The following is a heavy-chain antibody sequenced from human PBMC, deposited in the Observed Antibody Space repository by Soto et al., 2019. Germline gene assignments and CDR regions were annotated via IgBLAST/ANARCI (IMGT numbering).Heavy chain of an antibody. Sequence: SETLSLTCTVSSGSISSNNYLWGWIRQPPGKGLEWIGSIHSSGSTYYSPSLKSRVTMSVDTSKNQFSLKLSSVTAADTALYYRAGHPGGTHYWLFSWGQGTLVTVSS. CDR2: IHSSGST. J-gene: IGHJ5*01. CDR3: AGHPGGTHYWLFS. V-gene: IGHV4-39*01. D-gene: IGHD1-26*01. CDR1: SGSISSNNYL.